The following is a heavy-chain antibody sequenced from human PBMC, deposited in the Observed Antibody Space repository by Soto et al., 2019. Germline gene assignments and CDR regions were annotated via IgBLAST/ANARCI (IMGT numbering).Heavy chain of an antibody. CDR3: ARGQSSSYYDFWSGYCEGCTAFDI. CDR1: GYTLTSYD. CDR2: MNPNSGNT. Sequence: QVPLVQSGAEVKKPGASVKVSCKASGYTLTSYDINWVRQATGQGLEWMGWMNPNSGNTGYAQKFQGRVTMTRNTSISTAYMELSSLRSEDTAVYYCARGQSSSYYDFWSGYCEGCTAFDIWGQGTMVTVSS. D-gene: IGHD3-3*01. J-gene: IGHJ3*02. V-gene: IGHV1-8*01.